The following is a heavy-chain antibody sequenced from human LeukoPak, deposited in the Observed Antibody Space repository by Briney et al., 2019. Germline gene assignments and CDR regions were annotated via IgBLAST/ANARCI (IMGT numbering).Heavy chain of an antibody. Sequence: SVKVSCKASGFTFTRSAMQWVRQARGQRLEWIGWIVGGSGNTNYAQKFQERVTITRDMSTSTAYMELSSLRSEDTAVYYCAALAAEEFWSWGQGTLVTVSS. D-gene: IGHD2-15*01. CDR3: AALAAEEFWS. CDR2: IVGGSGNT. V-gene: IGHV1-58*02. J-gene: IGHJ4*02. CDR1: GFTFTRSA.